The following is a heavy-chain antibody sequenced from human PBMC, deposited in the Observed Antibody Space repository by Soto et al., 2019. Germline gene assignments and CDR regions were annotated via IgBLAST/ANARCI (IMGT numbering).Heavy chain of an antibody. V-gene: IGHV3-23*01. J-gene: IGHJ4*02. D-gene: IGHD3-3*01. CDR1: GFPFSSYD. Sequence: EVQLLESGGGLVKPGGSLRLSCAASGFPFSSYDMSWVRQAPGKGLEWVSTISGGAGTTDFADSVKGRFTISRDNAKNYLYLQMNSLRAEDTAVYYCAKSITVSGGIGHLFDFGGQGTLLTVSS. CDR3: AKSITVSGGIGHLFDF. CDR2: ISGGAGTT.